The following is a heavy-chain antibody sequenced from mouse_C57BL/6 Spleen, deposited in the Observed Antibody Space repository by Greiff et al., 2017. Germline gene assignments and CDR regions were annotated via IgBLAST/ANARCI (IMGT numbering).Heavy chain of an antibody. D-gene: IGHD2-3*01. Sequence: QVQLQQSGAELARPGASVKLSCKASGYTFTSYGISWVKQRTGQGLEWIGEIYPRSGNTYYNEKFKGKATLTADKSSSTAYMELRSLTSEDSAVYFCASYDGYHARYFDVWGTGTTVTVSS. J-gene: IGHJ1*03. CDR2: IYPRSGNT. CDR3: ASYDGYHARYFDV. V-gene: IGHV1-81*01. CDR1: GYTFTSYG.